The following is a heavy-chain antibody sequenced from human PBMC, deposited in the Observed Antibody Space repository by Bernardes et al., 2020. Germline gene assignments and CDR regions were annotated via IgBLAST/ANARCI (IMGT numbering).Heavy chain of an antibody. CDR1: GGSFSGYY. J-gene: IGHJ4*02. V-gene: IGHV4-34*01. D-gene: IGHD2-2*01. CDR3: ARGQLHPFRNIVVVPAAPRYFDY. Sequence: SETLSLTCAVYGGSFSGYYWSWIRQPPGKGLEWIGEINHSGSTNYNPSLKSRVTISVDTSKNQFSLKLSSVTAADTAFYYCARGQLHPFRNIVVVPAAPRYFDYWGQGTLVTVSS. CDR2: INHSGST.